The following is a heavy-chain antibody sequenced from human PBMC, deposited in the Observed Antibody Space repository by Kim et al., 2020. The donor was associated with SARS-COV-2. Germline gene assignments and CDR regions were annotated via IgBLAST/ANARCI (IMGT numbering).Heavy chain of an antibody. D-gene: IGHD6-13*01. V-gene: IGHV2-5*02. CDR3: AHSWQQLKWGAGGYFDY. Sequence: SGPTLVNPTQTLTLTCTFSGFSLSTSGVGVGWIRQPPGKALEWLALIYWDDDKRYSPSLKSRLTITKDTSKNQVVLTMTNMDPVDTATYYCAHSWQQLKWGAGGYFDYWGQGTLVTVSS. CDR1: GFSLSTSGVG. J-gene: IGHJ4*02. CDR2: IYWDDDK.